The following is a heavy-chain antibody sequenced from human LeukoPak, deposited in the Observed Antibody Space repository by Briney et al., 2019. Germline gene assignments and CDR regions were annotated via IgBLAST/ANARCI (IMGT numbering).Heavy chain of an antibody. Sequence: ASVKVSCKASGYTFTGYYMHWVRQAPGQGLEWMGWINPNSGGTNYAQKSQGRVTMTRDTSISTAHMEPSRLGYDDTAVYYLXXXXGGPRYYYGMDVWGQGTTVTVSS. CDR2: INPNSGGT. CDR3: XXXXGGPRYYYGMDV. J-gene: IGHJ6*02. CDR1: GYTFTGYY. V-gene: IGHV1-2*02.